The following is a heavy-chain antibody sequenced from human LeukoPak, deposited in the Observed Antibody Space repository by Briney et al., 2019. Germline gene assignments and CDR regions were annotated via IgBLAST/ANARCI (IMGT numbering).Heavy chain of an antibody. Sequence: SETLSLTCTVSGGSISSYHWSWIRQPPGKGLEWIGYIYYSGSTNYNPSLKSRVTISVDTSKNQFSLKLSSVTAADTAVYYCARRRCSSTSCFYFDYWGQGTLVTVSS. CDR2: IYYSGST. V-gene: IGHV4-59*01. CDR3: ARRRCSSTSCFYFDY. CDR1: GGSISSYH. D-gene: IGHD2-2*01. J-gene: IGHJ4*02.